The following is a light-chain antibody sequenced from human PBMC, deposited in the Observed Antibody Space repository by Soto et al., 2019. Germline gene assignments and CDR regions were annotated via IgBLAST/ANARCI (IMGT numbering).Light chain of an antibody. CDR3: QQYNNWGLS. CDR1: ENVGTN. CDR2: GSS. Sequence: IVLTQSPANLSVSPGERVTLSCRASENVGTNLAWYQQRPGQPPRLLIYGSSTRATGISATFSGSGSRTEFTLPISSLQSEDSGVYYCQQYNNWGLSFGGGTRVEIK. V-gene: IGKV3D-15*01. J-gene: IGKJ4*01.